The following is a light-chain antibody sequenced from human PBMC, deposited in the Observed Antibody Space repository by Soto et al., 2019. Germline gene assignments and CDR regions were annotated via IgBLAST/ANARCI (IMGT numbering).Light chain of an antibody. V-gene: IGKV1-39*01. J-gene: IGKJ5*01. CDR2: AAS. CDR1: QSINSY. Sequence: DIQMTQSPSSLSVSVGDRVTITCRASQSINSYLNWYQQKPGKAPKLLIYAASSLQSGVPSRFSGSGSGTDFTLTISSLQPEDFATYYCQHSYSTPITFGQGTRLEIK. CDR3: QHSYSTPIT.